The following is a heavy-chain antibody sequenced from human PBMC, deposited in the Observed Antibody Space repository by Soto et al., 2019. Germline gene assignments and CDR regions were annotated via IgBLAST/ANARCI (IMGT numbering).Heavy chain of an antibody. Sequence: QVQVVQSGAEVKKPGSSVKVSCKASGGTFSSYAISWVRQAPGQGLEWMGGIIPIFGTADYAQKFQGRVTITADDSARTAFTDLSSLRSEDTAVDYGARHDDSHSNYYGMDVWGQGATVTVSS. D-gene: IGHD4-17*01. CDR3: ARHDDSHSNYYGMDV. CDR2: IIPIFGTA. V-gene: IGHV1-69*12. J-gene: IGHJ6*02. CDR1: GGTFSSYA.